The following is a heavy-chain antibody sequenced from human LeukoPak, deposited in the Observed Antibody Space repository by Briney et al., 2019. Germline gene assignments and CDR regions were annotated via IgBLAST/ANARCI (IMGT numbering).Heavy chain of an antibody. CDR1: GFTFSSYE. CDR2: ISSSGSTI. CDR3: ARAPTLLYYMDV. Sequence: GRSLRLSCAASGFTFSSYEMNWVRQAPGKGLEWVSYISSSGSTIYYADSVKGRFTISRDNAKNSLYLQMNSLRAEDTAVYFCARAPTLLYYMDVWGKGTTVTISS. V-gene: IGHV3-48*03. J-gene: IGHJ6*03.